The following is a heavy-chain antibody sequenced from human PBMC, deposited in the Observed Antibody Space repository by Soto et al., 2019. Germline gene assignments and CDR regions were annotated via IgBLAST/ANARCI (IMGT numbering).Heavy chain of an antibody. Sequence: ASVKVSCKASGYTFTGYYMHWVRQAPGQGLGWMGWINPNSGGTNYAQKFQGRVTMTRDTSISTAYMELSRLRSDDTAVYYCARVEMATTTYYYYYYGMDVWGQGTTVTVSS. J-gene: IGHJ6*02. V-gene: IGHV1-2*02. CDR3: ARVEMATTTYYYYYYGMDV. CDR2: INPNSGGT. D-gene: IGHD5-12*01. CDR1: GYTFTGYY.